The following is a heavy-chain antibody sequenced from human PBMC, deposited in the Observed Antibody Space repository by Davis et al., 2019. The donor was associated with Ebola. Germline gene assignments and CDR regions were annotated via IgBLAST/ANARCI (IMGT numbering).Heavy chain of an antibody. CDR1: GGSISSSSYY. CDR3: ASLDYYGMDV. V-gene: IGHV4-61*01. CDR2: IYYSGST. Sequence: GSLRLSCTVSGGSISSSSYYWSWIRQPPGKGLEWIGYIYYSGSTNYNPSLKSRVTISVDTSKNQFSLKLSSVTAADTAVYYCASLDYYGMDVWGQGTTVTVSS. J-gene: IGHJ6*02.